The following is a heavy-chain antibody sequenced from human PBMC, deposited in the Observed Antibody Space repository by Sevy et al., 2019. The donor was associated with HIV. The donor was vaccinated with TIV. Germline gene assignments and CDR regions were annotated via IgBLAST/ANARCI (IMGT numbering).Heavy chain of an antibody. Sequence: GGSLRLSCAASGFTFNNAWMSWVRQAPGKGLEWVGRIKRKTDGGTTDYAAPVKGRLTLSRDDSKNTLLLQMNSLQTEDTAVYYCATDRDYGDCAGGFDSWGQGTLVTVSS. CDR1: GFTFNNAW. CDR2: IKRKTDGGTT. V-gene: IGHV3-15*01. D-gene: IGHD4-17*01. J-gene: IGHJ4*02. CDR3: ATDRDYGDCAGGFDS.